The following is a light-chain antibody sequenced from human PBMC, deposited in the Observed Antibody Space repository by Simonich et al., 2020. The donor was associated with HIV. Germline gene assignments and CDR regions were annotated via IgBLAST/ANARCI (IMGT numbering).Light chain of an antibody. Sequence: DIVMTQSPLYLHVTPGEPASISCRSSQSLLHGYNYLDLYMHKPGQSQQLLIYLGSNRATGVPDRFSGSGSGTDFTLKISRVEAEDVGVYYCMQARQTPFTFGPGTKVDIK. CDR3: MQARQTPFT. J-gene: IGKJ3*01. CDR1: QSLLHGYNY. CDR2: LGS. V-gene: IGKV2-28*01.